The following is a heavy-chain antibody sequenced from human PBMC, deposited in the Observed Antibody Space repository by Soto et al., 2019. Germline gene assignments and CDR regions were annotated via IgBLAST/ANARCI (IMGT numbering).Heavy chain of an antibody. V-gene: IGHV4-39*02. D-gene: IGHD6-19*01. CDR2: ISYSGST. J-gene: IGHJ4*02. CDR3: ARRGSRLSVAVAAFDY. CDR1: SGSISTSGYY. Sequence: SETLSLTCSVSSGSISTSGYYWGWIRQPPGTGLEWIGGISYSGSTYYNPSLKSRLTISVDTSKNHFSLKLPSVTAADTAVFFCARRGSRLSVAVAAFDYWSQGPLVTASS.